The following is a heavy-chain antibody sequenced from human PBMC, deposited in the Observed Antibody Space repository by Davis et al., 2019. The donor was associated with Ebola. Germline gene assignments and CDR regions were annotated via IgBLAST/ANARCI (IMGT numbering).Heavy chain of an antibody. D-gene: IGHD6-19*01. J-gene: IGHJ6*02. CDR1: GDSVSGNNGA. CDR2: TYYSSKWYH. CDR3: ARGWLGSGMDV. Sequence: PSETLSLTCAISGDSVSGNNGAWNWIRQSPLRGLEWLGRTYYSSKWYHDYAVSVSSRITINPDTSKNQFSLQLNSVTPEDTALYYCARGWLGSGMDVWGQGTTITVSS. V-gene: IGHV6-1*01.